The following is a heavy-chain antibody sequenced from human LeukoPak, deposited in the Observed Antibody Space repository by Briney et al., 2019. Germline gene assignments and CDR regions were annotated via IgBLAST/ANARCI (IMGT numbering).Heavy chain of an antibody. J-gene: IGHJ5*02. CDR2: IYYSGST. CDR3: ARGSIAAAEGSHWFDP. V-gene: IGHV4-59*01. CDR1: GGSISSYY. D-gene: IGHD6-13*01. Sequence: SETLSLTCTVSGGSISSYYWSWVRQPPGKGLERIGYIYYSGSTYYNPSLKSRVTISVDTSKIQFSLRLNSVTAADTAVYYCARGSIAAAEGSHWFDPWGQGTLVTVSS.